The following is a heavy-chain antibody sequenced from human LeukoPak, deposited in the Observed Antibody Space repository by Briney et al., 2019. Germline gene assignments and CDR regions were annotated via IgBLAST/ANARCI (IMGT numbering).Heavy chain of an antibody. J-gene: IGHJ4*02. V-gene: IGHV3-53*01. CDR1: GFTVSSNS. Sequence: GGSLRLSCTVSGFTVSSNSMSWVRQAPRKGLEWVSFIYSDNTHYSDSVKGRFTISRDNSKNTLYLQMNSLRAEDTAVYYCARRAGAYSHPYDYWGQGTLVTVSS. CDR2: IYSDNT. D-gene: IGHD4/OR15-4a*01. CDR3: ARRAGAYSHPYDY.